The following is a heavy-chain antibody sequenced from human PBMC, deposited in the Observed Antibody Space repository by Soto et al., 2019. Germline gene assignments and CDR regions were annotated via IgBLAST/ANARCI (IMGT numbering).Heavy chain of an antibody. V-gene: IGHV1-2*04. Sequence: ASVKVSCKASGYTFTNYYIHWVRQAPGQGLEWMGWIDPNSGGTKYAQKFQDWVTMTRDTSISTAYMELSRLRSDDTAVYYCARDFGSYWFDYWGQGTLVTVSS. CDR2: IDPNSGGT. D-gene: IGHD3-10*01. J-gene: IGHJ4*02. CDR1: GYTFTNYY. CDR3: ARDFGSYWFDY.